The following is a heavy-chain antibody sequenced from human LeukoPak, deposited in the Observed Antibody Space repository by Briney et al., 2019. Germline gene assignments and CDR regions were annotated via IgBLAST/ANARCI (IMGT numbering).Heavy chain of an antibody. D-gene: IGHD3-16*02. Sequence: ASVKVSCKASGGTFSSYPISWVRQAPGQGLEWMGGIIPIFGTANYAQKFQGRVTITTDESTSTAYMELSSPRSEDTAVYYCAGGIVSYYYYYMDVWGKGTTVTVSS. V-gene: IGHV1-69*05. J-gene: IGHJ6*03. CDR1: GGTFSSYP. CDR2: IIPIFGTA. CDR3: AGGIVSYYYYYMDV.